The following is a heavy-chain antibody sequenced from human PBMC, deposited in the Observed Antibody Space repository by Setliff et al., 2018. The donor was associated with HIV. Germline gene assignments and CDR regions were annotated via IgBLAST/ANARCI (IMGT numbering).Heavy chain of an antibody. CDR2: ISSSSSYT. D-gene: IGHD4-17*01. Sequence: PGGSLRLSCAASGFTFSDYYMSWIRQAPGKGLEWVSYISSSSSYTNYADSVKGRFTISRDNAKNSLYLQMNSLRAEDTAVYYCASTVITYYFDYWGQGTLVTVSS. CDR1: GFTFSDYY. J-gene: IGHJ4*02. V-gene: IGHV3-11*03. CDR3: ASTVITYYFDY.